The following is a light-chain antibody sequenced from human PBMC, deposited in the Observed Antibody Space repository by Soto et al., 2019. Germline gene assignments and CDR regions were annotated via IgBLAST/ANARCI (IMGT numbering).Light chain of an antibody. CDR2: GNS. CDR3: QSYDSSLRGSV. Sequence: QSVLTQPPSVSGAPGQRVTISCTGSSSNIGASYAVHWYQQLPGTAPKLLIYGNSNRPSGVPDRFSGSKSGTSASLAITGLQAEDEADYYCQSYDSSLRGSVFGGGTKLT. J-gene: IGLJ3*02. CDR1: SSNIGASYA. V-gene: IGLV1-40*01.